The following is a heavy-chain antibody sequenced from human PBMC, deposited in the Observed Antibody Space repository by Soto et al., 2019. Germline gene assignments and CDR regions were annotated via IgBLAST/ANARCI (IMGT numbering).Heavy chain of an antibody. Sequence: PGGSLRLSCAASGFTFSSYAMSWVRQAPGKGLEWVSAISGSGGSTYYADSVKGRFTISRDNSKNTLYLQMNSLRAEDTAVYYCAKDPYCSGGSCYSGSSGDWGQGTLVTVSS. V-gene: IGHV3-23*01. J-gene: IGHJ4*02. CDR1: GFTFSSYA. CDR2: ISGSGGST. D-gene: IGHD2-15*01. CDR3: AKDPYCSGGSCYSGSSGD.